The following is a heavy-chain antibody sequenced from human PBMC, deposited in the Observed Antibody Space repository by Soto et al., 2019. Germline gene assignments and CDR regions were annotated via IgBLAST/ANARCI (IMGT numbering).Heavy chain of an antibody. CDR3: ASCEYSNFQLDV. D-gene: IGHD6-6*01. J-gene: IGHJ6*02. Sequence: QVQLVQSGAEVKKPGASVKVSCKASGYTFTSYYMHWVRQAPGQGLEWMGIINPSGGSTSYAQKFQGRVTMTRDTSTSTVYMELSSLRSEDTAVYYCASCEYSNFQLDVWGQGTTVTVSS. CDR2: INPSGGST. CDR1: GYTFTSYY. V-gene: IGHV1-46*01.